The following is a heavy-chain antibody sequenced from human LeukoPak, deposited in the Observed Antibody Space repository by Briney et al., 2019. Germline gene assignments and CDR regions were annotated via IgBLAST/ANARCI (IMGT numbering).Heavy chain of an antibody. D-gene: IGHD3-10*01. CDR1: GYTFTAYY. CDR3: ARDRGPSYDSGIYYQYYFQY. CDR2: INPKSGDT. Sequence: GASVKVSCKTFGYTFTAYYVHWMRQAPGQGLEWMGWINPKSGDTEYAQNFNGRVTMTRDSSIATAYMSMNTLSPDDTAVYYCARDRGPSYDSGIYYQYYFQYWGQGTLVAVS. J-gene: IGHJ4*02. V-gene: IGHV1-2*02.